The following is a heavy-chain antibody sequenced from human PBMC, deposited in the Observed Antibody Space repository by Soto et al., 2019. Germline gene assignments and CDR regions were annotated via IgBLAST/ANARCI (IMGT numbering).Heavy chain of an antibody. CDR1: GGSFSGYY. CDR3: ARTFGVVAATGAYFDY. D-gene: IGHD2-15*01. V-gene: IGHV4-34*01. J-gene: IGHJ4*02. Sequence: QVQLQQWGAGLLKPSETLSLTCAVYGGSFSGYYWSWIRQPPGKGLEWIGEINHSGSTNYNPSLKSRVTISVDTSKNQFSLKLSSVTAADTAVYYCARTFGVVAATGAYFDYWGQGTLVTVSS. CDR2: INHSGST.